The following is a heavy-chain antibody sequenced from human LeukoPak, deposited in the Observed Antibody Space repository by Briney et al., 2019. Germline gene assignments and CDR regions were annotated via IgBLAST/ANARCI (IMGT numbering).Heavy chain of an antibody. CDR3: ARGGTYYYYYYMDV. J-gene: IGHJ6*03. D-gene: IGHD3-16*01. Sequence: GGSLRLSCAASGFTFSSFSMNWVRQAPGKGLEWVSYISSSSSTIYYADSVKGRFTISRDNAKNSLYLQMNSLRAEDTAVYYCARGGTYYYYYYMDVWGKGTTVTVSS. CDR2: ISSSSSTI. CDR1: GFTFSSFS. V-gene: IGHV3-48*01.